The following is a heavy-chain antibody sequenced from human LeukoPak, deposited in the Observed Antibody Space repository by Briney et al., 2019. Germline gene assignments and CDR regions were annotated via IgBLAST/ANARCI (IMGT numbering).Heavy chain of an antibody. Sequence: GSLRLSCAASGFTFSSYAMSWVRQAPGKGLEWIGSIYYSGSTYYNPSLKSRVTISVDTSKNQFSLKLSSVTAADTAVYYCARRRASRYGMDVWGQGTTVTVSS. CDR3: ARRRASRYGMDV. V-gene: IGHV4-39*01. J-gene: IGHJ6*02. CDR2: IYYSGST. CDR1: GFTFSSYA.